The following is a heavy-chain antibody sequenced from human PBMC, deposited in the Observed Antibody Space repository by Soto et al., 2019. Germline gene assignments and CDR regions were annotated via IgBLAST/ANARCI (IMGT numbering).Heavy chain of an antibody. CDR2: LSYDGSNT. CDR1: GFTFSDYG. CDR3: AKGLEGRLQLTDY. Sequence: GGSLRLSCAASGFTFSDYGMHWVRQAPGKGLEWVALLSYDGSNTYYADSVKGRFTISRDTSKNTLYLQMNSLRAEDTAVYYCAKGLEGRLQLTDYWGQGTLVTVSS. V-gene: IGHV3-30*18. D-gene: IGHD5-12*01. J-gene: IGHJ4*02.